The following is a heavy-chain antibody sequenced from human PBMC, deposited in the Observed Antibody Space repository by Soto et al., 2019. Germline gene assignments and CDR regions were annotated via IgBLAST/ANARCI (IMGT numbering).Heavy chain of an antibody. CDR1: GDSISRGAYF. V-gene: IGHV4-31*03. J-gene: IGHJ5*02. CDR2: IYYSGTT. Sequence: QVQLQESGPGLVKPSQTLSLTCTVSGDSISRGAYFWSWIRQHPVKGLEWIGYIYYSGTTYYNPCLTSRVTISVDTSKNHFSLRLSSVTAVDTDVYYCARTSRGGAGKFDPWGKGPLVTLSS. CDR3: ARTSRGGAGKFDP. D-gene: IGHD3-10*01.